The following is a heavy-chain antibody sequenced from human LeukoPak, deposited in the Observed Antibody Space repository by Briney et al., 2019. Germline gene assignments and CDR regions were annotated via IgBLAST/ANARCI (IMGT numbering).Heavy chain of an antibody. D-gene: IGHD6-19*01. CDR3: ARGLRQGSAWSWGPKEKSYQYMDV. J-gene: IGHJ6*04. V-gene: IGHV4-34*01. CDR1: GGSFSSHY. Sequence: PSETLSLTCGVSGGSFSSHYWTWIRQPPGKGLEWIGEINPRGSSNYNPSLESRVTVSADTSRNQLSLSLTSVTAADSAVYFCARGLRQGSAWSWGPKEKSYQYMDVWGTGTTVIVSS. CDR2: INPRGSS.